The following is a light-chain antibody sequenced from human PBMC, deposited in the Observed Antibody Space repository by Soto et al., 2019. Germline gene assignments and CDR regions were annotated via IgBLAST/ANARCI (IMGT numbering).Light chain of an antibody. J-gene: IGKJ4*01. V-gene: IGKV1-5*03. Sequence: DIQMTQSPSTLSASVGDRVTITCRASRSISSWLAWYQQKPGKAPKLLIYKASSLESGVPSRFSGSGSGTDFTLTISSLQPEDFATDYCQQSYSTPCFGGGTKVNIK. CDR2: KAS. CDR3: QQSYSTPC. CDR1: RSISSW.